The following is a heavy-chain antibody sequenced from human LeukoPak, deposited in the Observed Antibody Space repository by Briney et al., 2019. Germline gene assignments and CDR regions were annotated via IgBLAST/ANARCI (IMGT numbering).Heavy chain of an antibody. V-gene: IGHV3-23*01. CDR3: ARARGGYDFDY. CDR2: ISGSGGST. D-gene: IGHD5-12*01. J-gene: IGHJ4*02. Sequence: GGSLRLSCAASGFTFSSYAMSWVRQAPGKGLEWVSAISGSGGSTYYADSVKGRFTISRDNAKNSLYLQLNSLRAEDTAVYYCARARGGYDFDYWGQGTLVTVSS. CDR1: GFTFSSYA.